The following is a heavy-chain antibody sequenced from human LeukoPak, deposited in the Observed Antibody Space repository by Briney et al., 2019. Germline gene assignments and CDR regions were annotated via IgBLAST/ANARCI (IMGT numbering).Heavy chain of an antibody. D-gene: IGHD6-13*01. V-gene: IGHV1-69*13. J-gene: IGHJ3*02. CDR3: AKDFGSGGKQSAAAGTVTGYAFDI. CDR1: GGTFSSYA. CDR2: IIPIFGTA. Sequence: SVKVSCKASGGTFSSYAISWVRQAPGQGLEWMGGIIPIFGTANYAQKFQGRVTITADESTSTAYMELSSLRSEDTAVYYCAKDFGSGGKQSAAAGTVTGYAFDIWGQGTMVTVSS.